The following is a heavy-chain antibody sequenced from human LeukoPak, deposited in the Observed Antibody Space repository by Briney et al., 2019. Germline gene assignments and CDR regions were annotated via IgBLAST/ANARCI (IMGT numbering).Heavy chain of an antibody. D-gene: IGHD5-24*01. CDR2: ISTYNGNT. CDR1: GYTFTNYG. V-gene: IGHV1-18*01. Sequence: ASVKVSCKTSGYTFTNYGISWVRQAPGQGLEWMGWISTYNGNTNYAQKLQGRVSMTTDTSTSTSYKELRSLRSDDTAVYYCARVARDGYIQFSQFDPWGQGTLVTVSS. J-gene: IGHJ5*02. CDR3: ARVARDGYIQFSQFDP.